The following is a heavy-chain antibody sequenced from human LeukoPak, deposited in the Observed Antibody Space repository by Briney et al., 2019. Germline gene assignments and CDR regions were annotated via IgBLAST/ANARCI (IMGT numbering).Heavy chain of an antibody. D-gene: IGHD3-10*01. CDR1: EGSVSSNSAA. V-gene: IGHV6-1*01. Sequence: SHTLSLTSAIYEGSVSSNSAAWNWIRQSPSRGLEWLGRTYYRSKWYNDYAVSVKSRITNNPDTSKNQFSLQLNSVTPEETAVYYCARLWFGELSDYYYYGMDVWGQGTTVTVSS. CDR2: TYYRSKWYN. CDR3: ARLWFGELSDYYYYGMDV. J-gene: IGHJ6*02.